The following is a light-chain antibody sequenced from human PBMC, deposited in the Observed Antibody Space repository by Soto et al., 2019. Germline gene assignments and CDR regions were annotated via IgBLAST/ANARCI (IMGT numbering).Light chain of an antibody. J-gene: IGKJ5*01. CDR1: QDISNY. V-gene: IGKV1-33*01. Sequence: DIQMTQSPSSLSASVGDRVTITCQACQDISNYLNWYQQKPGKAPKLLIYDASNLETGVPSRFSGSGSGTEFTLAISSLQPDDFATYYCQQYKSYRYTFGQGTRLEIK. CDR2: DAS. CDR3: QQYKSYRYT.